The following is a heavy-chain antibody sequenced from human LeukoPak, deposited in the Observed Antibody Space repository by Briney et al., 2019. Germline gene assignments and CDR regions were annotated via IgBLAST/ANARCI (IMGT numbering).Heavy chain of an antibody. J-gene: IGHJ4*02. Sequence: PGGSLRLSCAASGFTFSSYGMHWVRQAPGKGLEWVAVIWYDGSNKYYADSMKGRFTISRDNSKNTLYLQMNSLRAEDTAVYYCAKSIESEIYDYGSGSYLDYWGQGTLVTVSS. D-gene: IGHD3-10*01. V-gene: IGHV3-33*06. CDR3: AKSIESEIYDYGSGSYLDY. CDR2: IWYDGSNK. CDR1: GFTFSSYG.